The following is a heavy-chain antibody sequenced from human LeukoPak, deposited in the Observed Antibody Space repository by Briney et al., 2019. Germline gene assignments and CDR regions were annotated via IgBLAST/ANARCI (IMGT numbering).Heavy chain of an antibody. D-gene: IGHD6-13*01. Sequence: SETLSLTCTVYGGSISSSSYYWGWIRQPPGRGLEWIVSIYYSGSTYYNPSLKSRVTISVDTSKNQFSLKLTSVTAADTAVYYCAIQTAAGTPFFDYWGQGTLVTVSS. CDR1: GGSISSSSYY. CDR2: IYYSGST. CDR3: AIQTAAGTPFFDY. V-gene: IGHV4-39*01. J-gene: IGHJ4*02.